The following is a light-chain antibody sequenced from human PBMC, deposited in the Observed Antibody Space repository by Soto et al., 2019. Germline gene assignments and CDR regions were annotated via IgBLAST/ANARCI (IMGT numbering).Light chain of an antibody. CDR3: QVWDSSTWV. Sequence: SYELTQPPSVSVSPGHTASITCSGDKLGDKYTSWYQQKTGQSPVLVIYQSKKRPSGIPDRFSGSNSGNTATLTISGTQAVDEADYYCQVWDSSTWVFGGGTKVTVL. CDR2: QSK. CDR1: KLGDKY. J-gene: IGLJ3*02. V-gene: IGLV3-1*01.